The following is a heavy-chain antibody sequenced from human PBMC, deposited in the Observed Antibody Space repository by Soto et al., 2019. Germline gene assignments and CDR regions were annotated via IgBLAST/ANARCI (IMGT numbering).Heavy chain of an antibody. Sequence: SETRSRTWSVSGGSINTVGYYGTWIRQQPGKVLEWIGYIYYSGSRDYNPSLKSRVSMSVDASKSQFSLNLTSVTAADTAVYYCAKESGGYDSSTRYGLDVWGQGTTVTVSS. CDR3: AKESGGYDSSTRYGLDV. V-gene: IGHV4-31*02. CDR2: IYYSGSR. CDR1: GGSINTVGYY. D-gene: IGHD6-25*01. J-gene: IGHJ6*02.